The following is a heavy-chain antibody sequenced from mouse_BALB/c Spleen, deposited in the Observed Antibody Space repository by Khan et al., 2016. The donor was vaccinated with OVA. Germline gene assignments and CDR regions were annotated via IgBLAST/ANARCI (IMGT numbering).Heavy chain of an antibody. CDR1: GFTFSSYG. Sequence: EVQLVESGGGLVQPGGSRKLSCAASGFTFSSYGMHWVRQAPEKGLEWVAYISGDSNTIHYADTVKGRFTISRDNPKKPLFLQMTSLMSEDTAMYYCATSYFYGYYFDYWGPGTTLTVSS. D-gene: IGHD1-1*01. CDR3: ATSYFYGYYFDY. V-gene: IGHV5-17*02. CDR2: ISGDSNTI. J-gene: IGHJ2*01.